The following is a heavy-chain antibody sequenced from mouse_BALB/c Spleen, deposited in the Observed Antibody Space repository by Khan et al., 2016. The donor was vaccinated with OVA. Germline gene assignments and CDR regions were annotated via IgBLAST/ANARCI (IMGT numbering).Heavy chain of an antibody. CDR2: INPSTGYT. D-gene: IGHD1-1*01. Sequence: QVQLKQSGAELAKPGASVKMSCKASGYTFTSYWMHWVKQMPGQGLEWIGYINPSTGYTEYNQRFKDKATLTADKSSSTAYMQLSSLTSEESALYCCANHGSSSAWLTYWGQGTLVTVSA. J-gene: IGHJ3*01. CDR3: ANHGSSSAWLTY. V-gene: IGHV1-7*01. CDR1: GYTFTSYW.